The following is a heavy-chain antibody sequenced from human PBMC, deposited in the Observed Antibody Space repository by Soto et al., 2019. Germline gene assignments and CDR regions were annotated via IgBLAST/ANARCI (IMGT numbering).Heavy chain of an antibody. CDR3: ARDLCYYDSSGYFDY. CDR1: GFTFSDYY. Sequence: QVPLVESWGGLVKPGGSLRLSCAASGFTFSDYYMSWIRQAPWMGLECVSYISSSDSIIYYADSVKGRFTISRDNAKNSLYLQMNSLRAEDTAVYYCARDLCYYDSSGYFDYGGQGTLVTVSS. CDR2: ISSSDSII. J-gene: IGHJ4*02. V-gene: IGHV3-11*01. D-gene: IGHD3-22*01.